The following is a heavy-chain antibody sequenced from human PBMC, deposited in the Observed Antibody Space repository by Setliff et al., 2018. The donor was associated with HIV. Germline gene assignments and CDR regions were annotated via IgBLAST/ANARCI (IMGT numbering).Heavy chain of an antibody. CDR3: ASRIYYYDESRVLREEGFVP. J-gene: IGHJ5*02. Sequence: PSETLSLTCAVSVGSFSDYYWNWIRQPPGKGLEWIGSIYYSGSTFYNRSLESRLTISIDTSKNQFSLKLTSVTAADTAMYYCASRIYYYDESRVLREEGFVPWGQGTLVTVSS. D-gene: IGHD3-22*01. V-gene: IGHV4-34*01. CDR1: VGSFSDYY. CDR2: IYYSGST.